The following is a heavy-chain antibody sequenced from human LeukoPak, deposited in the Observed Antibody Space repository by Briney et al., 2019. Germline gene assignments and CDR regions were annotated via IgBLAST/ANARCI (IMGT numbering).Heavy chain of an antibody. D-gene: IGHD3-10*01. V-gene: IGHV4-61*02. J-gene: IGHJ4*02. CDR1: GGSISSGGYY. Sequence: TLSLTCTVSGGSISSGGYYWSWIRQPAGKGLEWIGRIYTSGSTNYNPSLKSRVTMSVDTSKNQFSLQLSSVTAADTAVYYCRGVRFGELFDYWGQGTLVTVSS. CDR2: IYTSGST. CDR3: RGVRFGELFDY.